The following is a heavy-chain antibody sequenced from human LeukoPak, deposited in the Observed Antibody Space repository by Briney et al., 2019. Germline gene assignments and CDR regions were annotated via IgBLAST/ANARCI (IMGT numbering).Heavy chain of an antibody. CDR2: IDPSDSST. CDR3: ARCEKAVTYDLLC. Sequence: GESPKISRKGSGYSFTIYWISWVRQIPGKSLEWMGRIDPSDSSTHYSPSFQAHVTIPADKSIRTSYLQWSSLKTCDANMVQRARCEKAVTYDLLCWGRGSLVSVSS. D-gene: IGHD4-17*01. V-gene: IGHV5-10-1*01. CDR1: GYSFTIYW. J-gene: IGHJ4*02.